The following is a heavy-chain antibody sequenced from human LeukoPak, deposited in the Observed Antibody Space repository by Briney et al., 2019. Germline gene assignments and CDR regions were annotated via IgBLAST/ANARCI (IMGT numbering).Heavy chain of an antibody. J-gene: IGHJ6*02. D-gene: IGHD4-11*01. CDR2: TYPGDSDT. Sequence: HGESLKISCKGSGYSFTSYWIGWVRQMPGKGLEWMGITYPGDSDTRYSPSFQGQVTISADKSISTAYLQWSSLKASDTAMYYCARVTVTNGDYYYYGMDVWGQGTTVTVSS. CDR1: GYSFTSYW. V-gene: IGHV5-51*01. CDR3: ARVTVTNGDYYYYGMDV.